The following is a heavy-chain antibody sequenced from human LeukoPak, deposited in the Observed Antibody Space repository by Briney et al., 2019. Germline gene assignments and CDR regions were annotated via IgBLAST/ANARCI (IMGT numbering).Heavy chain of an antibody. CDR3: ARDLGYCSGGSCYSKGFAFDI. Sequence: LSLTCTVSGSSINSSSYYWGWIRQPPGKGLEWVSYISSSGSTIYYADSVKGRFTISRDNAKNSLYLQMNSLRAEDTAVYYCARDLGYCSGGSCYSKGFAFDIWGQGTMVTVSS. CDR1: GSSINSSSYY. J-gene: IGHJ3*02. CDR2: ISSSGSTI. D-gene: IGHD2-15*01. V-gene: IGHV3-11*04.